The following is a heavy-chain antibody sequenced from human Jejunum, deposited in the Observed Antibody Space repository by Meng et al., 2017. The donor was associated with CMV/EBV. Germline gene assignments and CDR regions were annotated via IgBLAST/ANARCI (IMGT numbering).Heavy chain of an antibody. CDR1: GGSISSGGYY. D-gene: IGHD3-10*01. J-gene: IGHJ1*01. CDR3: AREYGSGYPPDY. CDR2: IYYTGGN. Sequence: CTVSGGSISSGGYYWNWIRQHPGKGLEWIGSIYYTGGNYYNPSLKSRISMSVDTSKNQFSLKLTSVTAADTAVYYCAREYGSGYPPDYWGQGTLVTVSS. V-gene: IGHV4-31*03.